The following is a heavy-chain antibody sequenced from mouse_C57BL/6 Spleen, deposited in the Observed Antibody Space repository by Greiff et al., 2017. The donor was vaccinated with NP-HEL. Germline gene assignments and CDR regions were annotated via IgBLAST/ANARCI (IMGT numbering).Heavy chain of an antibody. CDR1: GYSITSGYY. CDR3: ARDSQGAWFAY. CDR2: ISYDGSN. Sequence: VQLKQSGPGLVKPSQSLSLTCSVTGYSITSGYYWNWIRQFPGNKLEWMGYISYDGSNNYNPSLKNRISITRDTSKNQFFLKLNSVTTEDTATYYCARDSQGAWFAYWGQGTLVTVSA. J-gene: IGHJ3*01. V-gene: IGHV3-6*01.